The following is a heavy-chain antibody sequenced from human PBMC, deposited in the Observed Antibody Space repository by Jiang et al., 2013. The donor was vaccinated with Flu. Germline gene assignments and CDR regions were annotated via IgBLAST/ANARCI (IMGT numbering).Heavy chain of an antibody. Sequence: QLVESGGGVVQPGRSLRLSCAASGFTFSSYGMHWVRQAPGKGLEWVAVIWYDGSNKYYADSVKGRFTISRDNSKNTLYLQMNSLRAEDTAVYYCARDSSRGSSSWYLGLGYWGQGTLVTVSS. CDR2: IWYDGSNK. CDR3: ARDSSRGSSSWYLGLGY. V-gene: IGHV3-33*01. J-gene: IGHJ4*02. D-gene: IGHD6-13*01. CDR1: GFTFSSYG.